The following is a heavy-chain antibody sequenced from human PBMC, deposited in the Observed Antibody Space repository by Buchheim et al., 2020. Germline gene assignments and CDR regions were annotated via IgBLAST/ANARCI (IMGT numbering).Heavy chain of an antibody. D-gene: IGHD5-18*01. CDR2: VYYSGST. V-gene: IGHV4-59*01. CDR1: GGSISTYC. CDR3: ARTGYSYGYYYVDV. Sequence: QVQLQESGPGLVEPSETLSLNCTVSGGSISTYCWTWIRQPPGEGLEWIGYVYYSGSTNYNPSLKSRVTMSIDTSKNQFSLILRSVTAADTAVYYCARTGYSYGYYYVDVWGKGTT. J-gene: IGHJ6*03.